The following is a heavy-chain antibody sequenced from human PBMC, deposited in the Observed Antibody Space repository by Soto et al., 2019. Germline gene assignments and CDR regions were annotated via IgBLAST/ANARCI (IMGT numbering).Heavy chain of an antibody. Sequence: QVQLQESGPGLVKPSETLSLTCTVSGGSISSYYWSWIRQPPGKGLEWIGYIYYSGSTNYNPSLKSRVTLSVDTSKNQFSLKLSSVTAADTAVYYCARSASPDYDFWSGTLNWFDPWGQGTLVTVSS. J-gene: IGHJ5*02. CDR2: IYYSGST. CDR3: ARSASPDYDFWSGTLNWFDP. CDR1: GGSISSYY. D-gene: IGHD3-3*01. V-gene: IGHV4-59*01.